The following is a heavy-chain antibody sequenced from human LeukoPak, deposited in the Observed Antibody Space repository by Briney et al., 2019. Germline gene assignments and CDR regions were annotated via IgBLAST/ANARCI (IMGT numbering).Heavy chain of an antibody. CDR3: ARDRGYSYGYELGY. D-gene: IGHD5-18*01. CDR1: GGSISSHY. CDR2: IYCSGST. Sequence: SSETLSLTCTVSGGSISSHYWGWIRQPPGKGLEWIGYIYCSGSTNYNPSLKSRVTISVDTSKNQFSLKLSSVTAADTAVYYCARDRGYSYGYELGYWGQGTLVTVSS. V-gene: IGHV4-59*11. J-gene: IGHJ4*02.